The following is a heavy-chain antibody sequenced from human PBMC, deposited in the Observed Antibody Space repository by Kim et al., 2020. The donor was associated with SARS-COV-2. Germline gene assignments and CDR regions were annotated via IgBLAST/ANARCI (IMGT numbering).Heavy chain of an antibody. Sequence: GSLRLSCAASGFTFSSYAMHWVRQAPGKGLEWVAVISYDGSNKYYADSVKGRFTISRDNSKNTLYLQMNSLRAEDTAVYYCARVPYYDFWSGYYSYYYYGMDVWGQGTTVTVSS. V-gene: IGHV3-30-3*01. CDR2: ISYDGSNK. CDR1: GFTFSSYA. D-gene: IGHD3-3*01. CDR3: ARVPYYDFWSGYYSYYYYGMDV. J-gene: IGHJ6*02.